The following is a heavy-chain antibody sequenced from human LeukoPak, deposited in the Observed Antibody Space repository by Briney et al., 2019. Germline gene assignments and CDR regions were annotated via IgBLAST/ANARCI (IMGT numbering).Heavy chain of an antibody. J-gene: IGHJ5*02. V-gene: IGHV3-48*02. CDR1: GFIFSQYS. D-gene: IGHD3-10*01. CDR2: IRYTGET. Sequence: GGSLRLSCAASGFIFSQYSMNWVRQAPGKGLEWVSHIRYTGETFYADSVKGRFTISRDTAMNTLYLHMHSLREEDTADYYCTRGRGAYGWFDPWGQGTQVTVSS. CDR3: TRGRGAYGWFDP.